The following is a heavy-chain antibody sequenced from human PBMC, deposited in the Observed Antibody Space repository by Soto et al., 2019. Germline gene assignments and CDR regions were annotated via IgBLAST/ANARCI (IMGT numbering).Heavy chain of an antibody. CDR3: ARHPRDDYNYGGSGIFDY. J-gene: IGHJ4*02. D-gene: IGHD4-4*01. Sequence: VQLQGSGPGLVKPSQTLSLTCTVSGASVNTGDYYWSYIRQPPGKGLEWLGYIFYSGDTYYTPSLKSRATISLNTSRNQFSLKLNSVTAADTAVYYCARHPRDDYNYGGSGIFDYWGQGTLVTVSS. CDR2: IFYSGDT. V-gene: IGHV4-30-4*01. CDR1: GASVNTGDYY.